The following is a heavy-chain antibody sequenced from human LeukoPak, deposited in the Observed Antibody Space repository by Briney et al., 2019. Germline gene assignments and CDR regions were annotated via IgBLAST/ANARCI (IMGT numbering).Heavy chain of an antibody. V-gene: IGHV3-66*01. CDR2: IYSGGST. J-gene: IGHJ4*02. CDR3: ARALYSTSWYSDY. D-gene: IGHD6-13*01. Sequence: GGSLRLSCAASGFTFSNAWMSWVRQAPGKGLEWVSVIYSGGSTYYADSVKGRFTISRDNSKNTLYLQMDSLRAEDTAVYYCARALYSTSWYSDYWGQGTLVTVSS. CDR1: GFTFSNAW.